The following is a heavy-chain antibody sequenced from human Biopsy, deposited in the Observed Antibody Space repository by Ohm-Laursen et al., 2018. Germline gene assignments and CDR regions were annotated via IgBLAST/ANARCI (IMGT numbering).Heavy chain of an antibody. Sequence: GTLSLTCTVSGGSISSYYWNWIRQSPGKGLEWIGFIYYTGHTNYNPSLKSRATISVDTSKNQFSLKVISVTAADTAVYYCARLTGDPSYWGQGILVTVSS. CDR1: GGSISSYY. CDR2: IYYTGHT. CDR3: ARLTGDPSY. V-gene: IGHV4-59*01. D-gene: IGHD7-27*01. J-gene: IGHJ4*02.